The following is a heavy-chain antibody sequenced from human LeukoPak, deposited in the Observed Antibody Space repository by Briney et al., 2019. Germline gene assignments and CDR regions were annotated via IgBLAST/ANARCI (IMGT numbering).Heavy chain of an antibody. V-gene: IGHV5-51*01. CDR1: GYRFTSYW. CDR3: ARRAYSSSWYGMDV. CDR2: IYPGDSDT. D-gene: IGHD6-13*01. Sequence: GESLKISCKGSGYRFTSYWIGWVRQMPGKGLEWMGVIYPGDSDTRYSPSFRGQVTIPADKSISTAYLQWSSLKASDTAMYYCARRAYSSSWYGMDVWGQGTTVTVSS. J-gene: IGHJ6*02.